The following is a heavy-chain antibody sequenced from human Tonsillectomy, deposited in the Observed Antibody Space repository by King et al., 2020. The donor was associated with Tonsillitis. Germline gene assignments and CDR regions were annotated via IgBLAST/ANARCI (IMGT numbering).Heavy chain of an antibody. D-gene: IGHD6-13*01. V-gene: IGHV4-34*01. Sequence: VQLQQWGAGLLKPSETLSLTCAVYGGSFSGYYWSWIRQPPGKGLEWIGEINHSGSTNYNPSLKSRVTISVDTSKNQFSLKLSSVTAAETAVYYCARGEVPRRGPGAAPFGYWGQGTLVTVSS. J-gene: IGHJ4*02. CDR1: GGSFSGYY. CDR3: ARGEVPRRGPGAAPFGY. CDR2: INHSGST.